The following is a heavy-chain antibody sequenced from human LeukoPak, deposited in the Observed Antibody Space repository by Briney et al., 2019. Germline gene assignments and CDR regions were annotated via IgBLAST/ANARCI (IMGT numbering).Heavy chain of an antibody. CDR3: ARAADDYFFDY. CDR1: GFTFSNYA. Sequence: GGSLRLSCVASGFTFSNYAISWVRQAPGKGLEWVSAISGRGGSTYYVDSVKGRFTISRDNSKNTLYLQMNSLRADDTAVYYCARAADDYFFDYWGQGTLITVSS. D-gene: IGHD2-21*02. CDR2: ISGRGGST. J-gene: IGHJ4*02. V-gene: IGHV3-23*01.